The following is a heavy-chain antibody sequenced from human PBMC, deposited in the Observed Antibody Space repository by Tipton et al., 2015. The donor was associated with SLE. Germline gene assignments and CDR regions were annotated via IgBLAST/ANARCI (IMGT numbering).Heavy chain of an antibody. D-gene: IGHD6-19*01. V-gene: IGHV4-59*01. CDR2: IYYSGST. J-gene: IGHJ4*02. CDR1: GDSISSYY. Sequence: TLSLTCTVSGDSISSYYWSWIRQPPGKGLEWIGYIYYSGSTNYNPSLKSRVTISVDTSKNQFSLKLTSVTAEDTAVYYCARTIAVEVGDYFDYWGQGTLVTVSS. CDR3: ARTIAVEVGDYFDY.